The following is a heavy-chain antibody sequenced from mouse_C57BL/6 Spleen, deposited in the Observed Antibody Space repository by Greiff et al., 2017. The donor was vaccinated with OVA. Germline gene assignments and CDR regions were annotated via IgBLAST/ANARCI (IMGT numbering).Heavy chain of an antibody. Sequence: VQLQQSGPELVKPGASVKISCKASGYSFTGYYMNWVKQSPEKSLEWIGEINPSTGGTTYNQKFKAKATLTVDKSSSTAYMQLKSLTSEDSAVYYCARRADYYGSSYGAMDYWGQGTSVTVSS. CDR1: GYSFTGYY. D-gene: IGHD1-1*01. J-gene: IGHJ4*01. V-gene: IGHV1-42*01. CDR3: ARRADYYGSSYGAMDY. CDR2: INPSTGGT.